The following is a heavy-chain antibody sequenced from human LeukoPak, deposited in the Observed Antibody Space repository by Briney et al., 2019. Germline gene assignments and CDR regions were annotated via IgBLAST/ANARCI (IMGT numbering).Heavy chain of an antibody. CDR3: AKDLGYCRGGSCSRGGKRYYYYYYDMDV. Sequence: LRLSCAASGFTFDDYAMHWVRQAPGKGLEWVSGINWNSGSRGYADSVKGRFTISRDNAKNSLYLQMNSLRAEDTALYYCAKDLGYCRGGSCSRGGKRYYYYYYDMDVWGQGTTVTVSS. V-gene: IGHV3-9*01. J-gene: IGHJ6*02. CDR2: INWNSGSR. D-gene: IGHD2-15*01. CDR1: GFTFDDYA.